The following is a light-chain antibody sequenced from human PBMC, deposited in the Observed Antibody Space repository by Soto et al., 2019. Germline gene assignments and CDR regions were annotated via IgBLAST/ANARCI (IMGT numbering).Light chain of an antibody. CDR2: AAS. J-gene: IGKJ2*01. CDR1: QSISTW. Sequence: DIQMTQSPSTLSASVGDRVTITCRASQSISTWLAWYQQKPGKAPKLLIYAASRLQSGVPSRFSGSGSGTQVTHTIGSQQPDDFAIYYCQQYNSYSYTFGQGTKLEIK. V-gene: IGKV1-5*01. CDR3: QQYNSYSYT.